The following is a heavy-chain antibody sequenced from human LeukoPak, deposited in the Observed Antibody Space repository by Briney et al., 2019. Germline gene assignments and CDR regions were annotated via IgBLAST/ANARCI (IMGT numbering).Heavy chain of an antibody. D-gene: IGHD3-16*02. CDR2: VNPDSGNT. Sequence: ASVKVSCKASGYTFRNYDINWVRQATGQGLEWMGWVNPDSGNTGYAQKFQGRVTMTRNTSISTAYMELSSLRSEDTAMYYCARADYDFVWGSYRLPDPWGQGTLVTVSS. V-gene: IGHV1-8*02. J-gene: IGHJ5*02. CDR3: ARADYDFVWGSYRLPDP. CDR1: GYTFRNYD.